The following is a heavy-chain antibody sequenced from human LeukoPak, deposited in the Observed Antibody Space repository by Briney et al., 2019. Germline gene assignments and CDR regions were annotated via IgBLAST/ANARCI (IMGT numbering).Heavy chain of an antibody. CDR1: GFTFSSYA. Sequence: GRSLRLSCAASGFTFSSYAIHWVRQAPGKGLEWVALISYDGSNKYYADSVKGRFTVSRDNSKNTLYLQMNSLRAEDTAIYYCARARSGWCLGQFDYWGQGTLVTVSS. CDR2: ISYDGSNK. V-gene: IGHV3-30*04. J-gene: IGHJ4*02. D-gene: IGHD6-19*01. CDR3: ARARSGWCLGQFDY.